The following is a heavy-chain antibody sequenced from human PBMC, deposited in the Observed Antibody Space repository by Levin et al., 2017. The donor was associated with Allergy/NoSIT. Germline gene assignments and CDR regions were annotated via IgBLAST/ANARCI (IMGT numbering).Heavy chain of an antibody. V-gene: IGHV3-33*01. CDR2: IWYDGSNK. J-gene: IGHJ6*02. D-gene: IGHD6-13*01. CDR3: ARDGAAAGPHRPPYYYGMDV. Sequence: PGGSLRLSCAASGFTFSSYGMHWVRQAPGKGLEWVAVIWYDGSNKYYADSVKGRFTISRDNSKNTLYLQMNSLRAEDTAVYYCARDGAAAGPHRPPYYYGMDVWGQGTTVTVSS. CDR1: GFTFSSYG.